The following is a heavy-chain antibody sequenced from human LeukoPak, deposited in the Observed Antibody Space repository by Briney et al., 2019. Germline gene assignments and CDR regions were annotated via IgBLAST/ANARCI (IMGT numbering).Heavy chain of an antibody. CDR2: ISSGSSYI. J-gene: IGHJ5*02. D-gene: IGHD6-6*01. V-gene: IGHV3-21*01. Sequence: KPGGSLRLSCAASGFTFSSFSMNWVRQAPGKGLEWVSSISSGSSYIYYADSVKGRFTISRDNAKNSLYLQMNSLRAKDTAVYYCARPPFEYSSSSGWFDPWGQGTLVTVSS. CDR1: GFTFSSFS. CDR3: ARPPFEYSSSSGWFDP.